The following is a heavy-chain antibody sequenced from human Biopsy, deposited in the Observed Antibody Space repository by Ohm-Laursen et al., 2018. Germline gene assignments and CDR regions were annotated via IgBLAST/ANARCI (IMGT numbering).Heavy chain of an antibody. CDR1: EFNVDRNH. D-gene: IGHD3-16*01. J-gene: IGHJ4*02. CDR2: IHGSWRT. CDR3: AGAGGHSF. Sequence: SLRLSCAASEFNVDRNHMNWVRQAPGKGLEWVSMIHGSWRTDYADSVKGRFTVSRDNSKDTVYLQMNALRADDTAMYYCAGAGGHSFWGQGALVTVSP. V-gene: IGHV3-66*01.